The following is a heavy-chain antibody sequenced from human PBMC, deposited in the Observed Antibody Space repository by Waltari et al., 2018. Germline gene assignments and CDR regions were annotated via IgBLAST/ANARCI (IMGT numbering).Heavy chain of an antibody. D-gene: IGHD3-3*01. CDR2: INGDGSRP. CDR1: GFSFSDYW. CDR3: AREDYDIWSGYGDY. V-gene: IGHV3-74*01. Sequence: EVRLVESGGGLVQPGGSLTVSCAASGFSFSDYWMHGTRQAPGQGLVWVSRINGDGSRPEYADSVKGRFTISRDNAKNTVYLQMNSLRVDDTAVYYCAREDYDIWSGYGDYWGQGTMVSVSS. J-gene: IGHJ4*02.